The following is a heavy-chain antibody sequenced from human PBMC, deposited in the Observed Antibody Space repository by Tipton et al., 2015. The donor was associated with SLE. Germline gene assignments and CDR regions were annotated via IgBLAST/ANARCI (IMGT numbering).Heavy chain of an antibody. CDR1: GGSFSGYY. V-gene: IGHV4-34*01. J-gene: IGHJ5*02. CDR3: ARGQDSSSGGFDP. D-gene: IGHD6-13*01. Sequence: TLSLTCAVYGGSFSGYYWSWIRQPPGKGLEWIGEINHSGSTNYNPSLKSRVTISVDTSKNQSSLKLSSVTAADTAVYYCARGQDSSSGGFDPWGQGTLVTVSS. CDR2: INHSGST.